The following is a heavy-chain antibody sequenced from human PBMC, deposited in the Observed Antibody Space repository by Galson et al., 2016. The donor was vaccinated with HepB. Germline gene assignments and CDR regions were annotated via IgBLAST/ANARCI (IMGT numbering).Heavy chain of an antibody. CDR1: GFTFSSYG. CDR2: ISYDGSNK. D-gene: IGHD3-22*01. Sequence: LRLSCAASGFTFSSYGMHWVRQAPGKGLEWVAFISYDGSNKKYADSVKGRFTISRDNSKNTLYLQMNSLRAEDTAVYYCAKEGCYYDSSGCGFDYWGQGTLVTVSS. J-gene: IGHJ4*02. CDR3: AKEGCYYDSSGCGFDY. V-gene: IGHV3-30*18.